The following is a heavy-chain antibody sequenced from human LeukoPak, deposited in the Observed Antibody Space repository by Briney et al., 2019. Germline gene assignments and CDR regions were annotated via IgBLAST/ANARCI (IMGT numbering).Heavy chain of an antibody. V-gene: IGHV3-23*01. CDR2: ISVSGNT. J-gene: IGHJ3*02. Sequence: GGSLRLSCAASGFTLSSYAMSWVRQGPGKGLEWVSAISVSGNTYHADSVKGRFTISRDSYKNTLYLQMNSLRAEDTAVYYCAREGQWRSFDIWGQGTMVTVSS. CDR3: AREGQWRSFDI. CDR1: GFTLSSYA. D-gene: IGHD6-19*01.